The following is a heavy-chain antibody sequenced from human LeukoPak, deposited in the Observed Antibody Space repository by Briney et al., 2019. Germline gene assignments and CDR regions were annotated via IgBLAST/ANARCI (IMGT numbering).Heavy chain of an antibody. Sequence: GGSLRLSCAASGFTFSTYWMHWVRQASGKGLVWVSRINSDGSSTYYADSVKGRFTISRDNAKDTLYLQMNSLRAEDTAVYYCTRGTGDGHWGQGTLVTVSS. V-gene: IGHV3-74*01. D-gene: IGHD7-27*01. J-gene: IGHJ4*02. CDR3: TRGTGDGH. CDR2: INSDGSST. CDR1: GFTFSTYW.